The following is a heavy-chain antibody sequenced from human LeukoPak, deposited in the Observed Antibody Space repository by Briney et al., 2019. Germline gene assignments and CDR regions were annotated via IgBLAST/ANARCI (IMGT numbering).Heavy chain of an antibody. V-gene: IGHV3-11*04. CDR3: AREQDCSGGSCYGRWFDP. CDR2: ISSSGSTI. CDR1: EFTVRSYH. D-gene: IGHD2-15*01. Sequence: GGSLTLSCAASEFTVRSYHMSWVRKAPGKGLEGVAYISSSGSTIYYADSVKGRFTISRDNAKNSLYLKMHSLRAEDTAVDYCAREQDCSGGSCYGRWFDPWGQGTLVTVSS. J-gene: IGHJ5*02.